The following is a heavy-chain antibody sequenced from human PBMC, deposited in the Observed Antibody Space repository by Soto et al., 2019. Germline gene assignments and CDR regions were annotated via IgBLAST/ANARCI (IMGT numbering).Heavy chain of an antibody. D-gene: IGHD3-22*01. V-gene: IGHV3-23*01. CDR2: ISGSGGST. Sequence: GGSLRLSCAGSGFTFSSHAMSWVRQAPGKGLEWVSSISGSGGSTNYADSVKGRFTISRDNSKNTLYLQMNSLRAEDTAVYYCALRSGYSTFDYWGQGILVTVSS. J-gene: IGHJ4*02. CDR3: ALRSGYSTFDY. CDR1: GFTFSSHA.